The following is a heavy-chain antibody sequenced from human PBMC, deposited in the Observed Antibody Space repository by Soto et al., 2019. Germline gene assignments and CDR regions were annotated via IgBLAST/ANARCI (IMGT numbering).Heavy chain of an antibody. D-gene: IGHD3-3*01. J-gene: IGHJ6*02. CDR3: ARDASYYSLWSGYYPSRNGMDV. V-gene: IGHV3-33*01. CDR2: IWYDGSKK. Sequence: QVQVVESGGGVVQPGRSLRRSYAASGFTFSSFGMHWVRQAPGKWLEWVSLIWYDGSKKSYGDSVKGRFTISRDNYRNTVYLQMNSMRADDTAVYYCARDASYYSLWSGYYPSRNGMDVWGQGTTVTVSS. CDR1: GFTFSSFG.